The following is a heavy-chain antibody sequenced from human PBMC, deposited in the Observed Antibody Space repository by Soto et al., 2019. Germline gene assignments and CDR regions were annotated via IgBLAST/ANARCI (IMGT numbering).Heavy chain of an antibody. CDR3: ARDSRRTTRGGPYGDYAWYFDL. V-gene: IGHV1-46*01. CDR2: INPSGGST. CDR1: GYTFTSYY. Sequence: GASVKVSCKASGYTFTSYYMHWVRQAPGQGLEWMGIINPSGGSTSYAQKFQGRVTMTRDTSTSTVYMELSSLRSEDTAVYYCARDSRRTTRGGPYGDYAWYFDLWGRGTLVTSPQ. J-gene: IGHJ2*01. D-gene: IGHD4-17*01.